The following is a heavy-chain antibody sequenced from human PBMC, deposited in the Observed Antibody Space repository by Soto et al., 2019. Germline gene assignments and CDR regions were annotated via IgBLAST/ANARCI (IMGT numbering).Heavy chain of an antibody. CDR3: ARGGAVSSGWYDGH. CDR1: GFTFSSYA. J-gene: IGHJ4*02. CDR2: IAYDGRNK. Sequence: GGSLRLSCAASGFTFSSYAMHWVRQAPGKGLEWVAVIAYDGRNKYYADSVKGRFTISRDNAKNTLYLQMNSLRVEDTAIYYCARGGAVSSGWYDGHWALRTLVTVSS. V-gene: IGHV3-30*04. D-gene: IGHD6-19*01.